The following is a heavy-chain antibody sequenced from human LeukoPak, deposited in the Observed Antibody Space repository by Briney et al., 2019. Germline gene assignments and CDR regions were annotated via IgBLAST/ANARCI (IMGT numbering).Heavy chain of an antibody. D-gene: IGHD1-1*01. J-gene: IGHJ5*02. V-gene: IGHV4-39*07. Sequence: SETLSLTCTVSGGSISSSSYYWGWIRQPPGKGLEWIGSIFYRGSTYYNPALMSRVTISVDTSKNLFSLKLSSVTAADTAVYYCARDPNLRQLERPGDNWFDPWGQGTLVTVSS. CDR3: ARDPNLRQLERPGDNWFDP. CDR2: IFYRGST. CDR1: GGSISSSSYY.